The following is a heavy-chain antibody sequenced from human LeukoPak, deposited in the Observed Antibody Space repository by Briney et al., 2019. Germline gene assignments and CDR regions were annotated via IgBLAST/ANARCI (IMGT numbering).Heavy chain of an antibody. CDR3: ARDYYGTPPLDY. D-gene: IGHD3-10*01. Sequence: GASVKVSCKASGYTFTSYGFSWVRQAPGQGLEWMGWISAYNGDSNFAQRLQGRLTMTTDTSTSTAYMELRSLRSDDTAVYYCARDYYGTPPLDYWGQGTLVTVSS. CDR1: GYTFTSYG. CDR2: ISAYNGDS. J-gene: IGHJ4*02. V-gene: IGHV1-18*01.